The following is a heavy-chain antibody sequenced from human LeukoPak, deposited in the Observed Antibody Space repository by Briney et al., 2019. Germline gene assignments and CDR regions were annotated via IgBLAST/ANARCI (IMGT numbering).Heavy chain of an antibody. CDR1: GYTFTSYG. Sequence: GASVKVSCKASGYTFTSYGISWVRQAPGQGLEWMGWISAYNGNTNYAQKLQGRVTMTTDTSTSTAYMELRSLRSDDTAVYYCASVMSGGPGGQWLNAFDIWGQGTMVTVSS. D-gene: IGHD6-19*01. CDR3: ASVMSGGPGGQWLNAFDI. J-gene: IGHJ3*02. CDR2: ISAYNGNT. V-gene: IGHV1-18*01.